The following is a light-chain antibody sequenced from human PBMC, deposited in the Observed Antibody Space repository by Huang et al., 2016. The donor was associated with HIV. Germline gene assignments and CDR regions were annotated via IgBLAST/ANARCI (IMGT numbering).Light chain of an antibody. CDR2: AAT. CDR1: QGIRND. J-gene: IGKJ2*01. Sequence: AIQMTQSPSSLSASVGDRVTITCRASQGIRNDLGWYQQKPGKPPKLLIYAATSLQSGVPSRFSGSGSDTNFTLTTSGLQPEDFATYFCLQDYNFPYTFGQGTEVEI. V-gene: IGKV1-6*01. CDR3: LQDYNFPYT.